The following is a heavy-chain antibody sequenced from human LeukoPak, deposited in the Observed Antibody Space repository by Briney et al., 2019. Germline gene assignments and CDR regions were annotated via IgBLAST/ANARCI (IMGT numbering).Heavy chain of an antibody. J-gene: IGHJ5*02. V-gene: IGHV4-4*07. Sequence: KSSETLSLTCTVSGGSISSYYWSWIRQPAGKGLEWIGRIYTSGSTNYNPSLKSRVTMSVDTSKNQFSLKLSSVTAADTAVYYCARLLDYDFWSGYLNWFDPWGQGTLVTVSS. CDR2: IYTSGST. CDR1: GGSISSYY. CDR3: ARLLDYDFWSGYLNWFDP. D-gene: IGHD3-3*01.